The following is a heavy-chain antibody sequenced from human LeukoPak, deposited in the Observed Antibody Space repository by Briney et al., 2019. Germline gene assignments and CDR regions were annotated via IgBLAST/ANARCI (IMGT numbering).Heavy chain of an antibody. V-gene: IGHV1-69*04. CDR2: IIPILGIA. J-gene: IGHJ5*02. D-gene: IGHD4-23*01. CDR3: ARDRTSYGGNTPPQVWYCFDP. CDR1: GGTFSSYA. Sequence: ASVKVSCKASGGTFSSYAISWVRQAPGQGLEWMGRIIPILGIANYAQKFQGRVTITADKSTSTAYMELSSLRSEDTAVYYCARDRTSYGGNTPPQVWYCFDPWGQGTLVTVSS.